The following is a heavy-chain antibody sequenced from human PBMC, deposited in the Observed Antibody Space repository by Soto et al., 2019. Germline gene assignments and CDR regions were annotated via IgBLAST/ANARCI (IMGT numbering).Heavy chain of an antibody. V-gene: IGHV3-15*07. CDR2: IKSKTDGGTT. Sequence: WGSLRVSCAASGFTFSNAWMNWVRQAPGKGLEWVGRIKSKTDGGTTDYAAPVKGRFTISRDDSKNTLYLQMNSLKTEDTAVYYCTTPGIMVYAIRVRYYYGMDVWGQGTTVTVSS. D-gene: IGHD2-8*01. CDR3: TTPGIMVYAIRVRYYYGMDV. J-gene: IGHJ6*02. CDR1: GFTFSNAW.